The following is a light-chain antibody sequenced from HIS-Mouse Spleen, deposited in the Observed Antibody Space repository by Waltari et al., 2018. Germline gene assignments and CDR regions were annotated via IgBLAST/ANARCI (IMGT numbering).Light chain of an antibody. CDR3: CSYAGSSTWV. CDR1: SSDVGSYNL. V-gene: IGLV2-23*01. CDR2: AGS. J-gene: IGLJ3*02. Sequence: QSALTQPAAVSGSPGQSITISCTGTSSDVGSYNLAFWYQQHPGKAPKLMIYAGSKRPSGVSNRFSGSKSGNTASLTISGLQAEDEADYYCCSYAGSSTWVFGGGTKLTVL.